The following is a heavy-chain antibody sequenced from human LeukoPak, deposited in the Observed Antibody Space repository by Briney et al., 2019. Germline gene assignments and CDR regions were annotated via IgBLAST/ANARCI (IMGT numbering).Heavy chain of an antibody. CDR3: ARSYSNFDY. J-gene: IGHJ4*02. V-gene: IGHV1-46*01. CDR2: INPSGGST. CDR1: GYTFTNYY. D-gene: IGHD4-11*01. Sequence: ASVKVSCKASGYTFTNYYMHWVRQAPGQGLEWMGIINPSGGSTSYAQKFQGRVTMTRDTSTTTVYMELSSLRSEDTAVFYCARSYSNFDYWGQGTLVTVSS.